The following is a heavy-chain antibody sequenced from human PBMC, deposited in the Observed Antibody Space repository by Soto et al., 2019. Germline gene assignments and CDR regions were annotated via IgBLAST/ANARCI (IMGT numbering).Heavy chain of an antibody. V-gene: IGHV1-18*01. D-gene: IGHD3-16*01. J-gene: IGHJ2*01. Sequence: QVQLVQSGAEVKKPGASVRVSCKASGYSFPTKTISWVRQAPGQGLEWMGWISPYNGDPKYAQKFQGKVTMTTDTSTSTAHMELRNLRSDDTPVYYRARVGVSGGRYFDILGRGTLVTFSS. CDR1: GYSFPTKT. CDR2: ISPYNGDP. CDR3: ARVGVSGGRYFDI.